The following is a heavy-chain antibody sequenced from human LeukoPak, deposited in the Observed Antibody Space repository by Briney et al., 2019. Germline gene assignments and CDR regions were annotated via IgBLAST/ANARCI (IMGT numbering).Heavy chain of an antibody. CDR2: FDPEDGET. D-gene: IGHD3-3*02. J-gene: IGHJ3*02. CDR1: GYTLTELS. Sequence: ASVKVSCKASGYTLTELSMHWVRQAPGKGLEWMGGFDPEDGETIYAQKFQGRVTMTEDTSTDTAYMELSSLRSVDTAVYYCATVFGPFLRPKYAFDIWGQGTMVTVSS. CDR3: ATVFGPFLRPKYAFDI. V-gene: IGHV1-24*01.